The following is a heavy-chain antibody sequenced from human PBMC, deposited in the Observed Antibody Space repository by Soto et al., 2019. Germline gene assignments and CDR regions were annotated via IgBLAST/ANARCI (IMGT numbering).Heavy chain of an antibody. V-gene: IGHV1-18*01. CDR2: VSAYNGNT. Sequence: ASVKVSCKASGYTFTSYGISWVRPAPGQRLEWMGWVSAYNGNTNYAQKLQGRVTMTTDTSTSTAYMELRSLRSDDTAVYYCARALYCSSTSCYNWFDPWGQGTLVTVSS. CDR1: GYTFTSYG. CDR3: ARALYCSSTSCYNWFDP. D-gene: IGHD2-2*01. J-gene: IGHJ5*02.